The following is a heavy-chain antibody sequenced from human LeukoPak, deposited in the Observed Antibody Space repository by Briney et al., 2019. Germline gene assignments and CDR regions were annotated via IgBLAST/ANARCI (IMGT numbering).Heavy chain of an antibody. CDR3: VRDSPSGFFDL. Sequence: PGGALGLSFCAPGFPFKNYWRDWGRQGPGEGLLWVSPINPDGTVTTYADSVKGRFTISRDNAKNTLYLQMNSLRAEDTAVYYCVRDSPSGFFDLWGRGTLVTVSS. J-gene: IGHJ2*01. CDR2: INPDGTVT. CDR1: GFPFKNYW. D-gene: IGHD6-19*01. V-gene: IGHV3-74*01.